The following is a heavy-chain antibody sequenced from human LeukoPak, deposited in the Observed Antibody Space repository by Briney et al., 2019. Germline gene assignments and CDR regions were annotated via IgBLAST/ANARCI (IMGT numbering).Heavy chain of an antibody. CDR3: AKDDNGPHDN. CDR1: GFPFSRYA. CDR2: LSASGDTT. Sequence: PGGSLRLSCAASGFPFSRYAMSLVRQAPGKGLEWVSALSASGDTTYYADSVKGRFTISRDNSKNTLYLRMSSLRAEDTAVYYCAKDDNGPHDNWGQGTLVTVSS. J-gene: IGHJ4*02. D-gene: IGHD1-1*01. V-gene: IGHV3-23*01.